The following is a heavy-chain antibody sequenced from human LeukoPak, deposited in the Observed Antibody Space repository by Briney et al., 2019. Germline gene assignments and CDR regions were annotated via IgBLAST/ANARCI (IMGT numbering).Heavy chain of an antibody. D-gene: IGHD3-10*01. J-gene: IGHJ6*03. CDR2: INPNSGGT. Sequence: ASVKASCKASGYAFTSSYMHWVRQAPGQGLEWMGWINPNSGGTNYAQKFQGRVTMTRDTSISTAYMELSRLRSDDTAVYYCARDRYGSGSYYMDVWGKGTTVTISS. V-gene: IGHV1-2*02. CDR3: ARDRYGSGSYYMDV. CDR1: GYAFTSSY.